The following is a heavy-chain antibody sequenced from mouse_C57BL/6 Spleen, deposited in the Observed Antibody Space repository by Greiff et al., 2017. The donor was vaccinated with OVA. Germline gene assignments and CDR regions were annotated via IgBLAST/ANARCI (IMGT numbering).Heavy chain of an antibody. CDR2: LSNLAYSI. CDR3: ARHGSSYYYAMDY. D-gene: IGHD1-1*01. Sequence: EVQRVESGGGLVQPGGSLKLSCAASGFTFSDYGMAWVRQAPRKGPEWVAFLSNLAYSIYYADTVTGRFTISRENAKNTLYLEMSSLRSEDTAMYYCARHGSSYYYAMDYWGQGTSVTVSS. V-gene: IGHV5-15*01. CDR1: GFTFSDYG. J-gene: IGHJ4*01.